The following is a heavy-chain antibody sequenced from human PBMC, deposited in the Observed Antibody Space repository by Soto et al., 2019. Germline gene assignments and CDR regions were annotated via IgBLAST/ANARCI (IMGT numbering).Heavy chain of an antibody. D-gene: IGHD6-13*01. V-gene: IGHV3-30*18. J-gene: IGHJ4*02. CDR1: GFTFSSYG. CDR2: ISYEGSTK. CDR3: AKVRWIAAGGTDC. Sequence: QVQLVESGGGVVQPGRSLRLSCAASGFTFSSYGMHWVRQAPGKGLAWVAVISYEGSTKYSADSVKCRFTISRDNSNNTLYLQLIKLRAEDTDVYYCAKVRWIAAGGTDCRGQGNRVPLSS.